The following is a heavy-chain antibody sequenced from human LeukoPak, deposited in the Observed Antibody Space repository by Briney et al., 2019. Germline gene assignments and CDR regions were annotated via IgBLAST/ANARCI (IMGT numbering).Heavy chain of an antibody. J-gene: IGHJ4*02. CDR3: AKRHGYNPGRSPLDY. Sequence: GGSLRLSCAASGFTFSSYAMSWVRQAPGKGLEWVSAISGSGGSTYYADSVKGRFTISRDNSKNTLYLQMNSLRVEDTAVYYCAKRHGYNPGRSPLDYWGQGTLVTVSS. CDR1: GFTFSSYA. V-gene: IGHV3-23*01. CDR2: ISGSGGST. D-gene: IGHD5-24*01.